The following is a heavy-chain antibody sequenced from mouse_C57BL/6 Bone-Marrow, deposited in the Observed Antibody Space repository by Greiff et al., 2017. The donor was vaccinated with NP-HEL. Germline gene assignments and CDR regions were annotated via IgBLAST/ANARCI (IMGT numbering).Heavy chain of an antibody. CDR1: GYTFTSYT. CDR2: INPSSGYT. D-gene: IGHD1-2*01. J-gene: IGHJ4*01. V-gene: IGHV1-4*01. Sequence: VQLQQSGAELARPGASVKMSCKASGYTFTSYTMHWVKQRPGQGLEWIGYINPSSGYTKYNQKFKDKATLTADKSSSTAYMQLSSLTSEDSAVYYCARTDPITIMEGAMDYWGQGTSVTVSS. CDR3: ARTDPITIMEGAMDY.